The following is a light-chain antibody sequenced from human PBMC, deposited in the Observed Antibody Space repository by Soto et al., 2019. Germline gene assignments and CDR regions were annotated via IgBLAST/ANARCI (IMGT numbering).Light chain of an antibody. CDR1: SSDVGGYNY. CDR2: DVS. V-gene: IGLV2-14*01. Sequence: QSALAQPASVSGSPGQSITISCTGTSSDVGGYNYVSWYQQHPGKAPKLMIYDVSNRPSGVSNRFSGSKSGNTASLTISGLQAEDEAAYHCSSYTSSSTLEVFGGGTKLTVL. J-gene: IGLJ2*01. CDR3: SSYTSSSTLEV.